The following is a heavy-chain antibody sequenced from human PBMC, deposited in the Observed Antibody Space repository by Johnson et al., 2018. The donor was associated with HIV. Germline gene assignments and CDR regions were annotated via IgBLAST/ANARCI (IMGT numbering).Heavy chain of an antibody. CDR3: ARGTHDYDSRGGLTAFDI. V-gene: IGHV3-66*01. Sequence: VQLVESGGGLVQPGGSLRLSCAASGFTVSNNYMSWVRQAPGKGLEWVSVIYSGGSTYYADSVKGRFTISRDNSKNTLYLQMNSLRAEDTAVYYCARGTHDYDSRGGLTAFDIWGQGTMVTVSS. D-gene: IGHD3-22*01. J-gene: IGHJ3*02. CDR1: GFTVSNNY. CDR2: IYSGGST.